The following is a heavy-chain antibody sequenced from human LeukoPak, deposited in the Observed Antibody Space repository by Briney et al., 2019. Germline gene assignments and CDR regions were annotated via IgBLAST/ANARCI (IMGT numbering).Heavy chain of an antibody. CDR1: GGSISSSSYY. D-gene: IGHD2-21*01. V-gene: IGHV4-61*05. CDR2: IYYSGST. J-gene: IGHJ4*02. Sequence: ASETLSLTCTVSGGSISSSSYYWSWIRQPPGKGLEWIGYIYYSGSTNYNPSLKSRVTISVDTSKNQFSLKLSSVTAADTAVYYCARGRALFDWGQGTLVTVSS. CDR3: ARGRALFD.